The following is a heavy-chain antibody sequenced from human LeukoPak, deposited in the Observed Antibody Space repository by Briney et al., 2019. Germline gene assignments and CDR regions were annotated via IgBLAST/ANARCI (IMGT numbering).Heavy chain of an antibody. Sequence: GASVKVSCKASGYTFTSYYMHWVRQAPGQGLEWMGIINPSGGSTSYAQKFQGRVTMTRDTSTSTVYMELSSLRSEDTAVYYCARELRFLEWLSDYYYGMDVWGQGATVTVSS. CDR2: INPSGGST. V-gene: IGHV1-46*01. J-gene: IGHJ6*02. CDR1: GYTFTSYY. D-gene: IGHD3-3*01. CDR3: ARELRFLEWLSDYYYGMDV.